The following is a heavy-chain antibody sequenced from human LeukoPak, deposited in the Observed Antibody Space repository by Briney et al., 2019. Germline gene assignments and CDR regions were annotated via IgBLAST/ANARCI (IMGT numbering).Heavy chain of an antibody. CDR3: ASIFLGGGITGWFDP. Sequence: GESLKISCKGSGYSFTSHWIGWVRQMPGKGLERMGIIYPGDSDTRYSPSFQGHVTISADKSITTAYLQWSSLKASDTAVYYCASIFLGGGITGWFDPWGQGTLVTVSS. D-gene: IGHD1-1*01. CDR2: IYPGDSDT. J-gene: IGHJ5*02. V-gene: IGHV5-51*01. CDR1: GYSFTSHW.